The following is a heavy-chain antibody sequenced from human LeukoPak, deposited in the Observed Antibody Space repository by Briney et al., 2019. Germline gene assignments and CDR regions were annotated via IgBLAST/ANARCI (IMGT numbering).Heavy chain of an antibody. V-gene: IGHV4-59*08. CDR3: ARLIAVAGTYRGHFDY. CDR1: GVSFSGYY. D-gene: IGHD6-19*01. Sequence: PSETLSLTCAVYGVSFSGYYWNWIRQPPGKGLEWIGYIYYSGSTNYNPSLMSRLTISVDTSKNQFSLKLSSVTAADTAVYYCARLIAVAGTYRGHFDYWGQGALVTVSS. CDR2: IYYSGST. J-gene: IGHJ4*02.